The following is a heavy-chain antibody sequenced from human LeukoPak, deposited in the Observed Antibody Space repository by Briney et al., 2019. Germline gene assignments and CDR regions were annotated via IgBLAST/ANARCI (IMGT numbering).Heavy chain of an antibody. D-gene: IGHD3-10*01. CDR1: GFTFSSYA. CDR2: IGGSGVST. CDR3: AKDFNQYGED. Sequence: GGSLRLSCSSSGFTFSSYAMIWVRQAPGKGLEGVSGIGGSGVSTYYADSVKGRFTISRDNSKNTLYLQMNSLRVGDTAVYYCAKDFNQYGEDWGQGTLVTVSS. J-gene: IGHJ4*02. V-gene: IGHV3-23*01.